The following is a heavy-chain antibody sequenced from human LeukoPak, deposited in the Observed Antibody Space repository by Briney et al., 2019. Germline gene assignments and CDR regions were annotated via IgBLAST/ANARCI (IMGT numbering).Heavy chain of an antibody. CDR2: ISSRSVNI. D-gene: IGHD3-10*01. V-gene: IGHV3-21*01. J-gene: IGHJ6*02. CDR1: GFTFSSYS. CDR3: ARSGRLRYCYGMDV. Sequence: GGSLRLSCAASGFTFSSYSMNWVRQAPGKGLEWVSSISSRSVNIYYADSVKGRFTISRDNAKNSLYLQMNSLRAEDTALYYCARSGRLRYCYGMDVWGHGTTVTVSS.